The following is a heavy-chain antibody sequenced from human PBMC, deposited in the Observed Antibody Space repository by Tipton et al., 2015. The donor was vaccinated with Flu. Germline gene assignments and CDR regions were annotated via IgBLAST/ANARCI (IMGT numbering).Heavy chain of an antibody. CDR1: GGSMTNGGYS. Sequence: TLSLTCFISGGSMTNGGYSWSWIRQPPGKGLEWVGFMYHGGSTVYNPSLKSRVTISVDRSKNQFSLKVTSVTAADTAVYYCALTSLWNAPGTYFWGQGIQVTVSS. CDR2: MYHGGST. V-gene: IGHV4-30-2*01. CDR3: ALTSLWNAPGTYF. J-gene: IGHJ4*02. D-gene: IGHD3-10*01.